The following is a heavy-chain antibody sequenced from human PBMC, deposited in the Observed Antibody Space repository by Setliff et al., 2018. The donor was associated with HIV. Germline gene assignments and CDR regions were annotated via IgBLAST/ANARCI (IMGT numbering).Heavy chain of an antibody. CDR2: IYYSGST. Sequence: PSGTLSLTCTVSGGSISNSVYFWTWIRQHPGKGLEWIGYIYYSGSTYQNPSLKSRVTISVDTSKNQFSLKLNSVTAADTAVYYCARSSSSSPFFFDYWGQGSLGTSPQ. CDR1: GGSISNSVYF. D-gene: IGHD6-6*01. V-gene: IGHV4-31*03. J-gene: IGHJ4*02. CDR3: ARSSSSSPFFFDY.